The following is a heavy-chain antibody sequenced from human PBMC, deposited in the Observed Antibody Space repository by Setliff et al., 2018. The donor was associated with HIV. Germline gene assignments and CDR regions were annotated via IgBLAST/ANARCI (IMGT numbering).Heavy chain of an antibody. CDR1: GASISSYY. Sequence: SLTCSVSGASISSYYWSWIRQPPGKGLEWIGYISPTGNTNYNPSLKSRVTISTDTSKNQFSLNVRSVTAADTAVYFCAKSSPSIGYISDHWGQGTLVTAPQ. CDR2: ISPTGNT. J-gene: IGHJ4*02. D-gene: IGHD5-12*01. CDR3: AKSSPSIGYISDH. V-gene: IGHV4-59*03.